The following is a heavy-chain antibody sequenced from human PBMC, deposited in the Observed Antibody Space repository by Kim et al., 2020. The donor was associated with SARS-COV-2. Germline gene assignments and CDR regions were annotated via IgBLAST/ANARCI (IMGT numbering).Heavy chain of an antibody. CDR3: ARDNYYGSGRYPGYFDY. CDR1: GGTFSSYA. J-gene: IGHJ4*02. CDR2: IIPIFGTA. D-gene: IGHD3-10*01. V-gene: IGHV1-69*13. Sequence: SVKVSCKASGGTFSSYAISWVRQAPGQGLEWMGGIIPIFGTANYAQKFQGRVTITADESTSTAYMELSSLRSEDTAVYYCARDNYYGSGRYPGYFDYWGQGTLVTVSS.